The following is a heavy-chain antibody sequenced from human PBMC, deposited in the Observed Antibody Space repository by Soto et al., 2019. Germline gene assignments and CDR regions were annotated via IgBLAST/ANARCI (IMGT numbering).Heavy chain of an antibody. J-gene: IGHJ3*02. V-gene: IGHV1-46*01. CDR1: GYIFSNYY. D-gene: IGHD7-27*01. CDR3: ARWGMSKIGFDT. CDR2: FNPSGDAT. Sequence: QVQLVQSGAEVKKPGTSAKVSCKASGYIFSNYYIHWVRQAPGQGLEGMGVFNPSGDATHYAQSFQGRVAVTRDTSTSTVYMELSTLTSEDTAVYYCARWGMSKIGFDTWGQGTMVTVSS.